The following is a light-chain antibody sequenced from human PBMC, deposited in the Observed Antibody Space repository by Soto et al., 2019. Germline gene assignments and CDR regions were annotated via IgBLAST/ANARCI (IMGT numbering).Light chain of an antibody. CDR3: QQSNNWPWT. CDR1: QSVSSK. J-gene: IGKJ1*01. CDR2: DAS. Sequence: EIVMTQSPATLSVSPGERATLSCRASQSVSSKLAWYQQKPGQAPRLLIYDASTRATGIPARFSGSGSGTEFNLTISSLQSEDFAVYYCQQSNNWPWTFGQGTNVDIK. V-gene: IGKV3-15*01.